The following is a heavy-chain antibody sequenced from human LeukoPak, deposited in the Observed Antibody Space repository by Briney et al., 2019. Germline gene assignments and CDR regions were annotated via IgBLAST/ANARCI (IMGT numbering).Heavy chain of an antibody. J-gene: IGHJ6*03. CDR1: GYTFTGYY. V-gene: IGHV1-24*01. CDR3: ATSGVAVAGTYYYYYMDV. CDR2: FDPEDGET. Sequence: ASVKVSCKASGYTFTGYYMHWVRQAPGKGLEWMGGFDPEDGETIYAQKFQGRVTMTEDTSTDTAYMGLSSLRSEDTAVYYCATSGVAVAGTYYYYYMDVWGKGTTVTVSS. D-gene: IGHD6-19*01.